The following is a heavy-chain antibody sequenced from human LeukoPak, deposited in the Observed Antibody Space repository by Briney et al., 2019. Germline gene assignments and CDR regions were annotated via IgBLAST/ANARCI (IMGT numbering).Heavy chain of an antibody. V-gene: IGHV1-2*02. CDR3: ARGRVAAAGNFDY. Sequence: ASVKVSCKASGYTFTGYYMHWVRQAPGQGLEWMGWINPNSGGTNYAQRFQGRVTMTRDTSISTAYMELSRLRSDDTAVYYCARGRVAAAGNFDYWGQGVLVTVSS. D-gene: IGHD6-13*01. J-gene: IGHJ4*02. CDR2: INPNSGGT. CDR1: GYTFTGYY.